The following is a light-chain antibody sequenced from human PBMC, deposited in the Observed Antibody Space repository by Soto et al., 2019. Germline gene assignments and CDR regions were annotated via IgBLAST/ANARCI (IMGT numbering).Light chain of an antibody. J-gene: IGKJ1*01. CDR1: QSISSW. CDR3: QQYNTYPWT. CDR2: KAS. Sequence: VQMTQSPSTVSASIGDRVPITCRASQSISSWLAWYQQKPGKAPKLLIYKASTLESGVPSRFSGSGSGTEFTLTISSLQPDDFATYYCQQYNTYPWTFGQGTNVDIK. V-gene: IGKV1-5*03.